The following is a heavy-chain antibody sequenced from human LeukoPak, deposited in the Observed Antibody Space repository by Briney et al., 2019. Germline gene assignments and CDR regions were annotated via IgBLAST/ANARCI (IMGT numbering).Heavy chain of an antibody. CDR3: ARAMGFWSGYYYFDY. CDR2: IWYDGSNK. D-gene: IGHD3-3*01. CDR1: GFTFSSYG. J-gene: IGHJ4*02. V-gene: IGHV3-33*01. Sequence: GRSLRLSCAASGFTFSSYGMHWVRQAPGKGLEWVAVIWYDGSNKYYADSVKGRFTISRDNSKNTLYLQMNSLRAEDTAVYYCARAMGFWSGYYYFDYWGQGTLVTVSS.